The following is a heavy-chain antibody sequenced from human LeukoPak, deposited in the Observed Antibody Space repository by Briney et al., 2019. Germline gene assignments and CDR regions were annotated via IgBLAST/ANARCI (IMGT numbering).Heavy chain of an antibody. Sequence: GGSLRLSCAASGFTFSSYGMSWVRQAPGKGLEWVSAISGSGGSTYYADSVKGRFTISRDNSKNTLYLQMNSLRAEDTAVYYCAKGPYYYGSGSYSPLYYFDYWGQGTLVTVSS. V-gene: IGHV3-23*01. D-gene: IGHD3-10*01. CDR1: GFTFSSYG. J-gene: IGHJ4*02. CDR2: ISGSGGST. CDR3: AKGPYYYGSGSYSPLYYFDY.